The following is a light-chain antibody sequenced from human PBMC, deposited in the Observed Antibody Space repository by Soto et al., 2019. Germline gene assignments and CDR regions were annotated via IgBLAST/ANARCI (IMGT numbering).Light chain of an antibody. CDR2: GNI. CDR1: SSNIGAGYD. Sequence: QPVLTQPPSVSGAPGQRVTISCIGSSSNIGAGYDVHWYQQLPGTAPKLLIYGNINRPSGVPDRFSGSKSGTSASLAITGLQAEDEADYYCQSYDSSLSGWVFGGGTKLTVL. J-gene: IGLJ3*02. CDR3: QSYDSSLSGWV. V-gene: IGLV1-40*01.